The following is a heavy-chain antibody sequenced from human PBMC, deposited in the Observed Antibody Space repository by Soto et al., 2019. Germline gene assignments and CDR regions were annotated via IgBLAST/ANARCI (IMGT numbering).Heavy chain of an antibody. Sequence: QVQLQESGPGLVKPSQTLSLTCTVSGGSISSGGYYWNWIRQHPGKGLEWIGYIYYSGSTNYNPSLKSRITRSVDTSKTQFSLNLNSVTAADTAVYYCARVGSGTNFYYGMDVWGQGTTVTVSS. V-gene: IGHV4-31*03. CDR1: GGSISSGGYY. CDR2: IYYSGST. J-gene: IGHJ6*02. D-gene: IGHD3-10*01. CDR3: ARVGSGTNFYYGMDV.